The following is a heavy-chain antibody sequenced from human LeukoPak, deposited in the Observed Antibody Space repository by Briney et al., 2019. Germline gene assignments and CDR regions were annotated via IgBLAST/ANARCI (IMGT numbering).Heavy chain of an antibody. CDR1: GYTFTSYD. D-gene: IGHD3-22*01. CDR2: MNPNSGNT. V-gene: IGHV1-8*01. CDR3: ARGTPYSGYLVY. Sequence: ASVKVSCKASGYTFTSYDINWVRQATGQGLEWMGWMNPNSGNTGYAQKFQGRVTMTRNTSISTAYMELSSLRSEDTAVYYCARGTPYSGYLVYRGQGTLVTVSS. J-gene: IGHJ4*02.